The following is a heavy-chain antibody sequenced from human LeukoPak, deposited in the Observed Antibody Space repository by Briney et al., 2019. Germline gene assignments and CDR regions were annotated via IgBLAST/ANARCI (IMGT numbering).Heavy chain of an antibody. Sequence: SETLSLTCTVSGGSISSSSYYWGWIRQPPGKGLEWIGSIYYSGSTYYNPSLKSRVTISVDTSKNQFSLKLSSVTAADTAVYYCARGDVNDFWSGYYTVVWGQGTLVTVSS. V-gene: IGHV4-39*07. CDR1: GGSISSSSYY. CDR3: ARGDVNDFWSGYYTVV. D-gene: IGHD3-3*01. CDR2: IYYSGST. J-gene: IGHJ4*02.